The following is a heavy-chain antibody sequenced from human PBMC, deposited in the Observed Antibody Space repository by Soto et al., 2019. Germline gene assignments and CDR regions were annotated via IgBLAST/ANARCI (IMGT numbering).Heavy chain of an antibody. V-gene: IGHV1-69*04. J-gene: IGHJ5*01. CDR1: GDTFTTYT. CDR2: IIPNLGIT. CDR3: ARVHRFSGSQAFAS. D-gene: IGHD1-26*01. Sequence: QVQLVQSGAELKKPGSSVNVSCQASGDTFTTYTISWVRQAPGQGPEWMGRIIPNLGITNYARKFQGRFAIIADTSSNIVYMELISLKYDGTAVYRCARVHRFSGSQAFASWGQGTLVTVSS.